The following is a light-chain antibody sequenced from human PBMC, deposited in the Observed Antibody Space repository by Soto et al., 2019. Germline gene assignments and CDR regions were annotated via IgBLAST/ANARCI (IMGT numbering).Light chain of an antibody. CDR2: AAS. V-gene: IGKV1-27*01. J-gene: IGKJ1*01. Sequence: DIQMTQSPSSLSASVGDRVTITCRASQGISNYLAWYQQQPGKVPKLLIYAASTLQSGVPSRFSGSGSGTEFTLTISSLQPEDVATYYCQKYDSATRTFGQGTKVDIK. CDR3: QKYDSATRT. CDR1: QGISNY.